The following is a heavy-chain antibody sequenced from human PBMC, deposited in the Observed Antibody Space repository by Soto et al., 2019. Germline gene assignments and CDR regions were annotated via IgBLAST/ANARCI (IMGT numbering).Heavy chain of an antibody. CDR2: IYHSETT. CDR1: GASTSSGGYS. V-gene: IGHV4-30-2*01. D-gene: IGHD2-15*01. J-gene: IGHJ4*01. Sequence: SETLSLTCAVSGASTSSGGYSWSWIRQPPGKGLEWIGYIYHSETTSYNPSLKSRVTISVDKSTNQFSLKLSSVTAADTAVYYCAREGCSGGSCFYDYWGHGILVTVSS. CDR3: AREGCSGGSCFYDY.